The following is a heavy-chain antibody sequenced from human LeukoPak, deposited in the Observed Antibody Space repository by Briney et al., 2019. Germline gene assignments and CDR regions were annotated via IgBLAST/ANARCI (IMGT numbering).Heavy chain of an antibody. V-gene: IGHV3-30*03. J-gene: IGHJ4*02. Sequence: TGGSLRLSCAASGFTFSNYFMNWVRQAPGKGLEWVAVISYDGSNKYYADSVKGRFTISRDNSKNTVYLQMNSLRAEDTAVYYCAGGDSSGYPGRYWGQGTLVTVSS. CDR1: GFTFSNYF. D-gene: IGHD3-22*01. CDR2: ISYDGSNK. CDR3: AGGDSSGYPGRY.